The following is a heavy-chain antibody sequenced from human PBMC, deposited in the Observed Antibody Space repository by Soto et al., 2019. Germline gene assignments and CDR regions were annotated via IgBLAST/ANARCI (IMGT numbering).Heavy chain of an antibody. J-gene: IGHJ6*02. CDR2: IYYSGST. Sequence: KPSETLSLTCTVSGGSISSYYWSWIRQPPGKGLEWIGYIYYSGSTNYNPSLKSRVTISVDTSKNQFSLKPSSVTAADTAVYYCATLAGSSTIHGMDVWGQGTTVTVSS. CDR3: ATLAGSSTIHGMDV. V-gene: IGHV4-59*01. CDR1: GGSISSYY. D-gene: IGHD2-2*01.